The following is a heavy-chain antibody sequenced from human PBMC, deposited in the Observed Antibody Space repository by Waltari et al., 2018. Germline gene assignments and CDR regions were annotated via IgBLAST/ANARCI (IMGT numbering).Heavy chain of an antibody. Sequence: EVQLVESGGGLIQPGGSLRLSCAASGFTVSSNYMRWVRQAPGKGLEWVPVIYSGGSTYYADSVKDRFTISRDNSKNTLYLQMNSLRAEDTAVYYCARAARGSPYYFDYWGQGTLVTVSS. J-gene: IGHJ4*02. CDR2: IYSGGST. V-gene: IGHV3-53*01. CDR3: ARAARGSPYYFDY. CDR1: GFTVSSNY. D-gene: IGHD3-10*01.